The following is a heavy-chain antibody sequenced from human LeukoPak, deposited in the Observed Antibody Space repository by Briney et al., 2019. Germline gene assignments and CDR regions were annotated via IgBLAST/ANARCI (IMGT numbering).Heavy chain of an antibody. CDR3: ARGVPWYYYDSSGYRSFDY. J-gene: IGHJ4*02. V-gene: IGHV3-7*01. CDR2: IKQDGSEK. D-gene: IGHD3-22*01. Sequence: PGGSLRLSCAASGFTFSSYAMSWVRQAPGKGLEWVANIKQDGSEKYYVDSVKGRFTISRDNSKNTLYLQMNSLRAEDTAVYYCARGVPWYYYDSSGYRSFDYWGQGTLVTVSS. CDR1: GFTFSSYA.